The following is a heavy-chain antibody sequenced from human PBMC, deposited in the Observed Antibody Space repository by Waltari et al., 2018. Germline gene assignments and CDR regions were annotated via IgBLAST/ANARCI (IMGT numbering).Heavy chain of an antibody. J-gene: IGHJ6*03. D-gene: IGHD3-10*01. CDR2: ISSSSSTI. Sequence: EVQLVESGGGLVQPGGSLRLSCAASGFTFSSYSMHWVRQAPGKGLEWVSYISSSSSTIYYADSVKGRFTISRDNAKNSLYLQMNSLRAEDTAVYYCARDALFRYYMDVWGKGTTVTASS. CDR3: ARDALFRYYMDV. V-gene: IGHV3-48*04. CDR1: GFTFSSYS.